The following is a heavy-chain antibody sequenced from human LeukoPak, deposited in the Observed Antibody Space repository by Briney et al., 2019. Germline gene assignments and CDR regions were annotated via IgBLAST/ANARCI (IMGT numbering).Heavy chain of an antibody. CDR2: IYYSGST. Sequence: SETLSLTCTVSGGSISSYYWSWIRQPPGKGLEWIGYIYYSGSTNYNPSLKSRVTISVDTSKNQFSLKLSSVTAANTAVYYCARDRDRHHYYYGSGSYSYMGYWGQGTLVTVSS. CDR1: GGSISSYY. J-gene: IGHJ4*02. V-gene: IGHV4-59*01. CDR3: ARDRDRHHYYYGSGSYSYMGY. D-gene: IGHD3-10*01.